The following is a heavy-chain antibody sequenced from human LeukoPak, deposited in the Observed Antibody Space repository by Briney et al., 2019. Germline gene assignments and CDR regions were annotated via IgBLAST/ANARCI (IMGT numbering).Heavy chain of an antibody. CDR3: ASEIYGAYVDY. D-gene: IGHD4/OR15-4a*01. V-gene: IGHV4-34*01. CDR1: GGSFSGYY. Sequence: PSETLSLTCAVYGGSFSGYYWSWIRQPPGKGLEWIGEISEIGSTKYNPSLKSRVTISVDTSKNQFSLKLNSATAADTAVYYCASEIYGAYVDYWGQGTLVTVSS. CDR2: ISEIGST. J-gene: IGHJ4*02.